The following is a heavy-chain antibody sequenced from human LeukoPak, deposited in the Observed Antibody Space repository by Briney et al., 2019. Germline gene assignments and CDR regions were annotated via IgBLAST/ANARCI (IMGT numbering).Heavy chain of an antibody. J-gene: IGHJ3*02. CDR2: IYYSGST. D-gene: IGHD4-17*01. CDR3: ARGNYGDQSNAFDI. Sequence: PSETLSLTCTVSGGSISSGANYWSWIRQPPGRGLEWIGYIYYSGSTNYNPSLKSRVTISVDTSKNQFSLKLSSVTAADTAVYYCARGNYGDQSNAFDIWGQGTMVTVSS. V-gene: IGHV4-61*08. CDR1: GGSISSGANY.